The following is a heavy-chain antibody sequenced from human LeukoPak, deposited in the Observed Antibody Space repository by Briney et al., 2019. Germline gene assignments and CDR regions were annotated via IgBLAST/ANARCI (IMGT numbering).Heavy chain of an antibody. V-gene: IGHV3-30*14. CDR1: GFSFSDSV. Sequence: GGSLRLSCVASGFSFSDSVIHWVRQAPGKGLEWVAVISHDVKTTYYADSVKGRFTISRDTSKNTLYLQMNSLRAEDTAVYFCASRHCSGGGCYFAGADPFDYWGQGTLVTVSS. D-gene: IGHD2-15*01. CDR2: ISHDVKTT. J-gene: IGHJ4*02. CDR3: ASRHCSGGGCYFAGADPFDY.